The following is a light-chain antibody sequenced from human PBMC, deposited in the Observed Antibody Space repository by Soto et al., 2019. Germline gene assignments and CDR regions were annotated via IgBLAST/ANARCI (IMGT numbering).Light chain of an antibody. V-gene: IGKV3-15*01. CDR3: QQYNNWPGT. Sequence: EIVLTQSPGTLSVSPGERATLSCRASQSVSSKLAWYQQKPGPAPRRLFYGASTGATGIPARFSGSGSETEFTLSISSLQSEDFAVYYCQQYNNWPGTFGQGTKVEIK. J-gene: IGKJ1*01. CDR1: QSVSSK. CDR2: GAS.